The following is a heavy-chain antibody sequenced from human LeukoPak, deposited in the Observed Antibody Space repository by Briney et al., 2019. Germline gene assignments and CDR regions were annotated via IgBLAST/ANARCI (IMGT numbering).Heavy chain of an antibody. J-gene: IGHJ6*02. V-gene: IGHV3-72*01. Sequence: PGGSLRLSCAVSGFTFSDHYVDWVRQAPGKGLEWVGRTRNKINNYSTKYAASVQGRFTISRDDSKNSLYLQMNSLKTEDTAVYYCARVDYCSTTTCCRPWSVWGQGTTVTVSS. CDR2: TRNKINNYST. CDR3: ARVDYCSTTTCCRPWSV. D-gene: IGHD2-2*01. CDR1: GFTFSDHY.